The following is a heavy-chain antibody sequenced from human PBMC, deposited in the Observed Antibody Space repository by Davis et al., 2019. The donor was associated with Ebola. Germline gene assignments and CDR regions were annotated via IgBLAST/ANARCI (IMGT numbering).Heavy chain of an antibody. CDR1: GFTFSTYA. Sequence: PGGSLRLSCAASGFTFSTYAMHWVRQAPGKGLEWVAVISYDGSNKYYADSVKARFTISRDNSNNTRYVQMNSLRVEDTALYYCVRESTMTTNVYNWLDPWGQGTLVTVSS. D-gene: IGHD4-17*01. J-gene: IGHJ5*02. CDR2: ISYDGSNK. CDR3: VRESTMTTNVYNWLDP. V-gene: IGHV3-30-3*01.